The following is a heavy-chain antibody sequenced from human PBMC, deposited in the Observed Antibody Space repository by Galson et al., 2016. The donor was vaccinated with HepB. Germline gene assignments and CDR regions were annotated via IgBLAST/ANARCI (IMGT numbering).Heavy chain of an antibody. V-gene: IGHV1-18*04. CDR3: ARMVRGVSGGNKNWFDP. J-gene: IGHJ5*02. CDR2: ISSYIGNT. CDR1: GYTFTAYG. Sequence: SVKVSCKASGYTFTAYGITWVRQAPGQGLEWMGWISSYIGNTKYPQKFQGRVSMTMDTSTSTAYLELGNLRVDDTGVYYCARMVRGVSGGNKNWFDPWAQGTLVTVSS. D-gene: IGHD3-10*01.